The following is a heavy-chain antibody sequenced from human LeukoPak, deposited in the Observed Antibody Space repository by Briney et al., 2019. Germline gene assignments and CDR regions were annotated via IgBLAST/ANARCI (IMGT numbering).Heavy chain of an antibody. J-gene: IGHJ5*02. CDR1: GGSFSGYY. CDR3: ARGDLGYCSGGSCYGDWFDP. V-gene: IGHV4-34*01. CDR2: INHSGST. Sequence: SETLSLTCAVYGGSFSGYYWSWIRQPPGKGLEWIGEINHSGSTNYNPSLKSRVNISVDTSKNQFSLKLSSVTAADTAVYYCARGDLGYCSGGSCYGDWFDPWGQGTLVTVSS. D-gene: IGHD2-15*01.